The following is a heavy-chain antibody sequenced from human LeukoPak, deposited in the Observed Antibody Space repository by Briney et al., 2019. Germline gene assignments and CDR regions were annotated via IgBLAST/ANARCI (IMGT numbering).Heavy chain of an antibody. CDR1: GGSFSGYY. D-gene: IGHD2-21*02. CDR2: INHSGST. V-gene: IGHV4-34*01. Sequence: SETLSLTCAVYGGSFSGYYWSWIRQPPGKGLEWIGEINHSGSTNYNPSLKSRVTISVDTSKNQFSLKLSSVTAADTAVYYCARGRGYCGGDCYWGGGRRPALDYWGQGALVTVSS. CDR3: ARGRGYCGGDCYWGGGRRPALDY. J-gene: IGHJ4*02.